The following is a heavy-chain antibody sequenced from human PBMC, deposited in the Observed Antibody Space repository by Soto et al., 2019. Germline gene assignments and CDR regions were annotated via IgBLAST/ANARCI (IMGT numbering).Heavy chain of an antibody. V-gene: IGHV3-48*01. CDR2: ISSSSSTI. D-gene: IGHD2-2*01. CDR3: ARWKYQLLWDF. CDR1: GFTFSSYS. J-gene: IGHJ4*02. Sequence: GGSLRLSCAASGFTFSSYSMNWVRQAPGKGLEWVSYISSSSSTIYYADSVKGRFTISRDNAKNSLYLQMNSLRAEDTAVYYCARWKYQLLWDFWGQGTLVTVSS.